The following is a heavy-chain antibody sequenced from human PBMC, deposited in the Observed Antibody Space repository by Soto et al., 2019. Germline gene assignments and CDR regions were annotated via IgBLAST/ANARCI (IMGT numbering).Heavy chain of an antibody. CDR1: GFTFSSYW. V-gene: IGHV3-7*01. CDR3: ARAGSWYGHSYYYYGMDV. D-gene: IGHD6-13*01. Sequence: EVQLVESGGGLVQPGGSLRLSCAASGFTFSSYWMSWVRQAPGKGLECVANIKQDGSEKDYVDSVKGRFTISRDNAKNSLYLQMNSLRAEDTAVYYCARAGSWYGHSYYYYGMDVWGQGTTVTVSS. J-gene: IGHJ6*02. CDR2: IKQDGSEK.